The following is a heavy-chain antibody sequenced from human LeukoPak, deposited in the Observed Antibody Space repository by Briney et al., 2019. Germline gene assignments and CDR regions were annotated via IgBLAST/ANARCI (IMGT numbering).Heavy chain of an antibody. D-gene: IGHD6-13*01. V-gene: IGHV1-8*01. CDR1: GYTFTSYD. J-gene: IGHJ4*02. CDR3: ARIALTPYSSSWYAVDY. CDR2: MNPNSGNT. Sequence: ASVKVSCKASGYTFTSYDINWVRQATGQGLEWMGWMNPNSGNTGYAQKFQGRVTMTRNTSISTAYMELSSLRSEDTAVYYCARIALTPYSSSWYAVDYWGQGTLVTVSS.